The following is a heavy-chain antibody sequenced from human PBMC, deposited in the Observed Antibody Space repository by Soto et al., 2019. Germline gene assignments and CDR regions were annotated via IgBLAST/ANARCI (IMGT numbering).Heavy chain of an antibody. Sequence: ASLYVPCKASGYTFTSYYMHWVRQAPGQWLELMGIINPSGGSTSYAHKFQGRVTMTRDTYTSTVYMELSSLRSEDTAVYYCASSFGSKHNNSYDSSIYEAFDIWGQGKMITVSS. J-gene: IGHJ3*02. CDR3: ASSFGSKHNNSYDSSIYEAFDI. CDR2: INPSGGST. CDR1: GYTFTSYY. D-gene: IGHD3-22*01. V-gene: IGHV1-46*03.